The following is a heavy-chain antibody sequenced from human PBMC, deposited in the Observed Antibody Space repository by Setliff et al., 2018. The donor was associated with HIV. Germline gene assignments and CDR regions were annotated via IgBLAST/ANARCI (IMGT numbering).Heavy chain of an antibody. CDR1: GGSFSGYY. CDR3: ARGVRDNSGWSSYYFDY. Sequence: TLSLTCAVYGGSFSGYYWSWIRQPPGKGLEWIGEVTHSGRTNYNPSLESRVTTSVDTSKKQFSLGLTSVTAADTAVYYCARGVRDNSGWSSYYFDYWGQGTLVTVSS. D-gene: IGHD6-19*01. CDR2: VTHSGRT. J-gene: IGHJ4*02. V-gene: IGHV4-34*01.